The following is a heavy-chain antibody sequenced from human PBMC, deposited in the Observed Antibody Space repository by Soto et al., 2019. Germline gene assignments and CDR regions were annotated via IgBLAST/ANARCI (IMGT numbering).Heavy chain of an antibody. CDR2: IVPSLDTT. J-gene: IGHJ6*02. CDR1: GGTFSSSG. D-gene: IGHD3-16*02. V-gene: IGHV1-69*11. Sequence: QVHLVQSGTEVKKPGSSVKVSCKASGGTFSSSGFSWVRQAPGQGLEWMGMIVPSLDTTNYAQKFQARVTITADEVTSTAYMDLRSLRSEHTAVYYCARWPQPRYTADPYAVDVWGQGTRVIVSS. CDR3: ARWPQPRYTADPYAVDV.